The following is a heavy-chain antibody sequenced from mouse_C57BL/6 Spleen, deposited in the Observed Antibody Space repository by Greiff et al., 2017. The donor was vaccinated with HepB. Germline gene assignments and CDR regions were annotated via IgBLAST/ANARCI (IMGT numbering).Heavy chain of an antibody. CDR1: GFTFSDYG. D-gene: IGHD1-1*01. J-gene: IGHJ3*01. CDR3: ARDLYYGSRGLASWFAY. CDR2: ISSGSSTI. V-gene: IGHV5-17*01. Sequence: EVKLVESGGGLVKPGGSLKLSCAASGFTFSDYGMHWVRQAPEKGLEWVAYISSGSSTIYYADTVKGRFTISRDNAKNTLFLQMTSLRSEDTAMYYCARDLYYGSRGLASWFAYWGQGTLVTVSA.